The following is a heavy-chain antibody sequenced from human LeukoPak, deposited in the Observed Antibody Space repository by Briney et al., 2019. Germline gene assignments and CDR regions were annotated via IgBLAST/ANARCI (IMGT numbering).Heavy chain of an antibody. V-gene: IGHV3-9*01. Sequence: LSLTCTVSGGSISTYYWTWVRQAPGKGLEWVSGISWNSGSIGYADSVKGRFTISRDNAKNSLYLQMNSLRAEDTALYYCAKDIEGDGDDAFDIWGQGTMVTVSS. CDR3: AKDIEGDGDDAFDI. J-gene: IGHJ3*02. CDR2: ISWNSGSI. CDR1: GGSISTYY. D-gene: IGHD2-21*02.